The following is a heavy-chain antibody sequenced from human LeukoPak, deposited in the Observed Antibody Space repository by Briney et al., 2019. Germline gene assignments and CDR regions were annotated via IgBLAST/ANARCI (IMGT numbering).Heavy chain of an antibody. V-gene: IGHV3-33*01. J-gene: IGHJ4*02. CDR3: ARGSGISSWYVDY. CDR2: IWDDGSKE. D-gene: IGHD6-13*01. Sequence: PGGSLRLSCAASGFTLSSYGMHWVRQAPGKGLEWLALIWDDGSKEKYADSVKGRFTISRDNSKNTLYLQMNSLRAEDTAVYYCARGSGISSWYVDYRGQGTLVSVSS. CDR1: GFTLSSYG.